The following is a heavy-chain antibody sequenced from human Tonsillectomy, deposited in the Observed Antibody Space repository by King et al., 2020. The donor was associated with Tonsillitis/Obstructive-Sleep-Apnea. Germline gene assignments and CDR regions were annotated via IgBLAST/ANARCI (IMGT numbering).Heavy chain of an antibody. J-gene: IGHJ4*02. CDR3: ARQKGGTGDPIDY. Sequence: QLQESGPRLVKPSETLSLTCSVSGGSVSSSSYYWGWIRQPPGKGLEWIGSMSFSGRTYYNPSLKSRVTISGDTSKNQFSLKLSSLTAADTAVYYCARQKGGTGDPIDYWGQGTLVTVSS. CDR2: MSFSGRT. CDR1: GGSVSSSSYY. V-gene: IGHV4-39*01. D-gene: IGHD7-27*01.